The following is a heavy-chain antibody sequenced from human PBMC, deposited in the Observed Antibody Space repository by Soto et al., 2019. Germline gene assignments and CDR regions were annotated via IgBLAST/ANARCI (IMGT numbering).Heavy chain of an antibody. CDR1: GFSFRNYA. Sequence: GSLRLSCAASGFSFRNYAMSWVRQAPGKGLEWISTLTGSSSNTYYADSVKGRFAISRDNSRNTLYLQMHSLTAEDTAVYYCANGRATYGLLTHDYWCQRT. D-gene: IGHD3-9*01. V-gene: IGHV3-23*01. J-gene: IGHJ4*02. CDR3: ANGRATYGLLTHDY. CDR2: LTGSSSNT.